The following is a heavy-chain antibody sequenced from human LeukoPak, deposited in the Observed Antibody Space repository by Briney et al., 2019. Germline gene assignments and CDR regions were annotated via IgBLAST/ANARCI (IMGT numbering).Heavy chain of an antibody. J-gene: IGHJ4*02. Sequence: ASVKVSCKASGYTFPDYYILWVRQAPGQGLEWIGFINPNSGGTHYAQKFQGRVTVTRDTSINTVYMEMIRLRSDDTAVYYCARKGRIYGDYDYWGRGTLVTVSS. CDR3: ARKGRIYGDYDY. CDR1: GYTFPDYY. D-gene: IGHD4-17*01. V-gene: IGHV1-2*02. CDR2: INPNSGGT.